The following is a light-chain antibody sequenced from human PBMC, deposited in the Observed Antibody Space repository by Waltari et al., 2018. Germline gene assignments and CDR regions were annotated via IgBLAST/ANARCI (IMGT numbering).Light chain of an antibody. CDR2: DAS. CDR3: QQRSNWPPALT. CDR1: QSVSSY. J-gene: IGKJ4*01. V-gene: IGKV3-11*01. Sequence: EIVLTQSPVTLSLSPGERATLPCRASQSVSSYLTWYQQKPGQAPRLLIYDASNRGTGIPARFRGSGSGTDFTLTISSLEPEDFAVYYCQQRSNWPPALTFGGGTKVEVK.